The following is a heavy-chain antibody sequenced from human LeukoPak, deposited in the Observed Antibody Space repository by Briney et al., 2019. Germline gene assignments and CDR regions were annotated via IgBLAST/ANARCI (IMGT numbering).Heavy chain of an antibody. CDR3: PNGSQSTGGRFDP. CDR1: GVTSDDFV. V-gene: IGHV3-9*02. CDR2: ITWNEGVI. J-gene: IGHJ5*02. Sequence: GGCLRVSCAASGVTSDDFVTRWVCPAPEKALERVSGITWNEGVIGYADSVKGRLTLSRDNAKHALYLQMDSLTDDDTDFYYCPNGSQSTGGRFDPWGQGPLVIVSS. D-gene: IGHD1-1*01.